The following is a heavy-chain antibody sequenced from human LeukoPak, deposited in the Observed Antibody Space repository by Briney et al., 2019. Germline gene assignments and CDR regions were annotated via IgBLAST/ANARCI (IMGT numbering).Heavy chain of an antibody. CDR2: IYYSGST. CDR3: ARRAYYDILTRIPDAFDI. D-gene: IGHD3-9*01. Sequence: SETLSLTCTVSGGSISSYYWSWIRQPPGKGLEWIWYIYYSGSTNYNPSLKSRVTISVDTSKNQFSLKLSSVTAADTAVYYCARRAYYDILTRIPDAFDIWGQGTMVTVSS. CDR1: GGSISSYY. V-gene: IGHV4-59*08. J-gene: IGHJ3*02.